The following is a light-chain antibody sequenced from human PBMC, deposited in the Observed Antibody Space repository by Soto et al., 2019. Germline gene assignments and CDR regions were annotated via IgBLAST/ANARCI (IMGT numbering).Light chain of an antibody. V-gene: IGLV6-57*01. CDR2: EDN. J-gene: IGLJ3*02. Sequence: NFMLTQPHSVSESPGKTVTISCTRSSGSIASNYVQWYQQRPGSSPTTVIFEDNQRPSGVPDRFSCSIDSSSNSASLTISGLKTEDEADYYCQSFDSSNQVSGGGTKLTVL. CDR1: SGSIASNY. CDR3: QSFDSSNQV.